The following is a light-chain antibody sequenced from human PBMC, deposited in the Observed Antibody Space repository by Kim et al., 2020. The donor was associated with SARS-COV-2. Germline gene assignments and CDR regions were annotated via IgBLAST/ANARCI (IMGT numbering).Light chain of an antibody. CDR3: QAWDSSTYV. CDR2: QDS. CDR1: KLGDKY. V-gene: IGLV3-1*01. Sequence: SVSPRQTPSITCSGDKLGDKYACCYQQKPGQSPVLFIYQDSKRPSGIPERFSGSNSGNTATLTISGTQAMDEADYYCQAWDSSTYVFGTGTKVTVL. J-gene: IGLJ1*01.